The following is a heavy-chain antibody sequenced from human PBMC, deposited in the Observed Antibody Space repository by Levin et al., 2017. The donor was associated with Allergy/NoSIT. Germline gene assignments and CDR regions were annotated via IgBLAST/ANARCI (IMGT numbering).Heavy chain of an antibody. CDR2: VYPADSDA. CDR3: AKIDSHSGYGMNV. Sequence: GESLKISCQGSGYSFISYWIAWVHQMPGKGLEWMGSVYPADSDATYNPSFLGQVSLSVDKSLNTAYLQWSRLKPSDTAIYYCAKIDSHSGYGMNVWGQGTTVTVSS. J-gene: IGHJ6*02. V-gene: IGHV5-51*07. CDR1: GYSFISYW. D-gene: IGHD2-15*01.